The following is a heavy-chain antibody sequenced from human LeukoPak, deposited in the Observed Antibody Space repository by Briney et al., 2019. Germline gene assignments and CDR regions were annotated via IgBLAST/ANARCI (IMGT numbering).Heavy chain of an antibody. CDR1: GGSISSGGYY. V-gene: IGHV4-31*03. D-gene: IGHD1-1*01. CDR2: IYYSGST. J-gene: IGHJ5*02. CDR3: VRVGFELERGFDP. Sequence: SETLSLTCTVSGGSISSGGYYWSWIRQHPGKGLEWIGYIYYSGSTYYNPSLKSRVTISVDTSKNQFSLKLSSVTAADTAVYYCVRVGFELERGFDPWGQGTLVTVSS.